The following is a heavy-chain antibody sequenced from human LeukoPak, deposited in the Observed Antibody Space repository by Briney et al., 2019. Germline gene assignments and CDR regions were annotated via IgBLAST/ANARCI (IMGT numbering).Heavy chain of an antibody. Sequence: ASVKVSCKASGGTFSSYAISWVRQAPGQGLEWMGGIIPIFGTANYAQKFQGSVTITADESTSTAYMELSSLRSEDTAVYYCAAGGVAVAGTGYYFDYWGQGTLVTVSS. CDR1: GGTFSSYA. CDR3: AAGGVAVAGTGYYFDY. CDR2: IIPIFGTA. V-gene: IGHV1-69*01. D-gene: IGHD6-19*01. J-gene: IGHJ4*02.